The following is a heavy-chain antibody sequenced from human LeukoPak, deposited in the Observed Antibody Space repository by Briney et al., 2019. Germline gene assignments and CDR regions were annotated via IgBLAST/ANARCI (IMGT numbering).Heavy chain of an antibody. CDR2: INPSGGST. CDR1: GYTFTSYY. V-gene: IGHV1-46*01. D-gene: IGHD6-19*01. Sequence: ASVKVSCKASGYTFTSYYMHWVRQAPGQGLEWMGIINPSGGSTSYAQKFQGRVTMTRDTSTSTVYMELSSLRSEDTAVYYCARGLGGISGWFYRNYYYGMDVWGQGTTVTVSS. J-gene: IGHJ6*02. CDR3: ARGLGGISGWFYRNYYYGMDV.